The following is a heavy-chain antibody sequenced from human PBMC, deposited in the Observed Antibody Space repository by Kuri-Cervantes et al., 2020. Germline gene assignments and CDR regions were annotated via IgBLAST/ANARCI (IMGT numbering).Heavy chain of an antibody. J-gene: IGHJ4*02. D-gene: IGHD6-6*01. CDR1: SYSISSSYY. CDR3: ARVMSTSSIAARPRPYYFDY. V-gene: IGHV4-61*01. CDR2: IYYSGST. Sequence: SETLSLTCTVSSYSISSSYYWSWIRQPPGKGLEWIGYIYYSGSTNYNPSLKSRVTISVDTSKNQFSLKLSSVTAADTAVYYCARVMSTSSIAARPRPYYFDYWGQGTLVTVSS.